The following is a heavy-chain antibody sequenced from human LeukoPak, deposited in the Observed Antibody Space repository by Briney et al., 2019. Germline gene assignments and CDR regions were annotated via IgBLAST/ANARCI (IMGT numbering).Heavy chain of an antibody. CDR1: GFTFNSYW. CDR3: ARFISLGA. Sequence: GGSLRLSCAASGFTFNSYWMSWVRQAPGKGLEWVANIKRDGSEKNYVDSVKGRFTISRDNAKNSLYLQMDSLRAEDTAVYYCARFISLGAWGQGTLVTVSS. V-gene: IGHV3-7*01. D-gene: IGHD3-16*01. CDR2: IKRDGSEK. J-gene: IGHJ5*02.